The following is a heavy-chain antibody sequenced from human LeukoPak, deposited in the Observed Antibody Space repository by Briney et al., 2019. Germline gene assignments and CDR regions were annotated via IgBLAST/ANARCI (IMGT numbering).Heavy chain of an antibody. J-gene: IGHJ6*03. CDR2: ISNSGTTV. Sequence: PGGSLRLSCAASGFTLSDYYMSWIRQAPGKGLEWVSYISNSGTTVYYSGSVKGRFTISRDNSKNTLYLQMNSLRAEDTAVYYCAKAPPALVYYYYMDVWGKGTTVTVSS. CDR1: GFTLSDYY. CDR3: AKAPPALVYYYYMDV. V-gene: IGHV3-11*01. D-gene: IGHD2-2*01.